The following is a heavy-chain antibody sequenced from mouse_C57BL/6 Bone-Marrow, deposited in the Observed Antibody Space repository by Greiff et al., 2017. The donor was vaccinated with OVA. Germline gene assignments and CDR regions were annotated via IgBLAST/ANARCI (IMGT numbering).Heavy chain of an antibody. V-gene: IGHV5-6*02. CDR2: ISSGGSYT. CDR3: ARQYSNFDY. CDR1: GFTFSSYG. J-gene: IGHJ2*01. Sequence: DVKLVESGGDLVKPGGSLKLSCAASGFTFSSYGMSWVRQTPDKRLEWVATISSGGSYTYYPDSVKGRFTISRDNAKNTLYLQMSSLKSEDTAMYYCARQYSNFDYWGQGTTLTVSS. D-gene: IGHD2-5*01.